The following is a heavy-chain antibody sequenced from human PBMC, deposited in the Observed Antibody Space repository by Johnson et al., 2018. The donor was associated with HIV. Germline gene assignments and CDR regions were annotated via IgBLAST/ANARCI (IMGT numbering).Heavy chain of an antibody. D-gene: IGHD3-16*01. J-gene: IGHJ3*02. V-gene: IGHV3-66*01. CDR1: RFTFDDYA. Sequence: VQLVESGGVVVHPGGSLRLSCETSRFTFDDYAMHWVRQAPGKGLEWVSVLYSDGGTYYADSVKGRFTISRDNSKNTLYLQMNSLRAEDTAVYYCAREAYAAGAFDIWGQGTMVTVSS. CDR3: AREAYAAGAFDI. CDR2: LYSDGGT.